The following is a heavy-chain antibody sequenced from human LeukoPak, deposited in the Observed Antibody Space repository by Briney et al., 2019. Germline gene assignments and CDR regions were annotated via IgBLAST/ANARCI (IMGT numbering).Heavy chain of an antibody. CDR3: ARPHSSSQLGDAFDI. CDR1: GGSISSYY. J-gene: IGHJ3*02. CDR2: IYNSGST. Sequence: SETLSLTCTVSGGSISSYYWSWIRQPAGKGLEWIGRIYNSGSTNYSPSLKSRVTISVDTSKNQFSLKLSSVTAADTAVYYCARPHSSSQLGDAFDIWGQGTMVTVSS. V-gene: IGHV4-4*07. D-gene: IGHD6-19*01.